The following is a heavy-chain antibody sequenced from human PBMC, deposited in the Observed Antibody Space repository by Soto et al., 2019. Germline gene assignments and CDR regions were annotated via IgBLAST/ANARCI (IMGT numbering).Heavy chain of an antibody. CDR2: INHSGFT. CDR1: GGSFTGYY. Sequence: QLQLHQSGAGLLKPSETLSLTCDVSGGSFTGYYWSWIRQPPGKGLEGIGEINHSGFTNYNPSLTGRVTISLDTSKSQFSLKLKSLTAADTAFYFCARGHGRFAHWGQGTLVTVSS. CDR3: ARGHGRFAH. V-gene: IGHV4-34*01. J-gene: IGHJ4*02.